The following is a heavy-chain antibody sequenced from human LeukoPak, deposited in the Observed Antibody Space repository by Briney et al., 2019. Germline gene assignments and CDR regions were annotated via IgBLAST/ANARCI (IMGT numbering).Heavy chain of an antibody. D-gene: IGHD3-22*01. CDR2: INTNTGNP. J-gene: IGHJ4*02. V-gene: IGHV7-4-1*02. CDR3: ARQKTDYYDSSGYYIFDY. Sequence: ASVKVSCKVSGYTFSSYAMNWVRQAPGQGLEWMGWINTNTGNPTYAQGFTRRFVFSLDTSVSTAYLQISSLKAEDTAVYYCARQKTDYYDSSGYYIFDYWGQGTPVTFSS. CDR1: GYTFSSYA.